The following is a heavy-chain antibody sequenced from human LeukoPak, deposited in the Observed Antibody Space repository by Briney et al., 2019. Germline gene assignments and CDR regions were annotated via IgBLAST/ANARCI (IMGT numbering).Heavy chain of an antibody. D-gene: IGHD2-15*01. CDR1: GFTFSSYA. CDR3: ARDGASIVVVVAATLAGWFDP. V-gene: IGHV3-30-3*01. Sequence: GRSLRLSCAASGFTFSSYAMHWVRQAPGKGLEWVAVISYDGSNKYYADSVKGRFTISRDNSKNTLYLQMNSLRAEDTAVYYCARDGASIVVVVAATLAGWFDPWGQGTLVTVSS. J-gene: IGHJ5*02. CDR2: ISYDGSNK.